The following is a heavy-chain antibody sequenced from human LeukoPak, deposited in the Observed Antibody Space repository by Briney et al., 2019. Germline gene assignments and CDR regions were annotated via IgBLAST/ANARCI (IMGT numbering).Heavy chain of an antibody. V-gene: IGHV3-30*03. CDR2: ISYDGSNK. CDR1: GFTLSSYG. CDR3: ARGLYKNGWYYFDY. J-gene: IGHJ4*02. D-gene: IGHD6-19*01. Sequence: PGGSLRLSCAASGFTLSSYGMHWVRQAPGKGLEWVAVISYDGSNKYYADSVKGRFAISRDNSENTLYLQMNSLKAEDTAVYYFARGLYKNGWYYFDYWGQGTLVTVSS.